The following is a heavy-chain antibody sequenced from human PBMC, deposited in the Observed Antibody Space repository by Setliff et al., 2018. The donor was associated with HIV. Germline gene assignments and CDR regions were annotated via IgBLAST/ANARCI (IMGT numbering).Heavy chain of an antibody. CDR2: IDHFGSEE. CDR1: GFSFSRYW. J-gene: IGHJ4*02. V-gene: IGHV3-7*02. D-gene: IGHD1-26*01. Sequence: GGSLRLSCAASGFSFSRYWMSWVRQAPGKGLEWVASIDHFGSEENYAGSVKGRFTISRDNAKNTLYLQMNGLRAEDTAVYYCVRGIVGASVFNYWGQGTQVTVSS. CDR3: VRGIVGASVFNY.